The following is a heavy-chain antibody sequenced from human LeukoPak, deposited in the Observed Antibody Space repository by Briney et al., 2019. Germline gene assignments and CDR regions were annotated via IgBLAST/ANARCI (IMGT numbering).Heavy chain of an antibody. D-gene: IGHD2-2*01. V-gene: IGHV4-4*07. CDR3: ARDELGYCSSTSCYSNWFDP. CDR1: GGSISSYY. CDR2: IYTSGST. J-gene: IGHJ5*02. Sequence: SQTLSLTCTVSGGSISSYYWSWIRQPAGKGLEWIGRIYTSGSTNYNPSLKSRVTMSVDTSKNQFSLKLSSVTAADTAVYYCARDELGYCSSTSCYSNWFDPWGQGTLVTVSS.